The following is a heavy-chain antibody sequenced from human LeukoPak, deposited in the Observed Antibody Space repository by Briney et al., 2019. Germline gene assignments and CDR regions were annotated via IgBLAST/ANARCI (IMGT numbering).Heavy chain of an antibody. CDR3: ARGESHAFDV. J-gene: IGHJ3*01. CDR2: TGLSSDAL. CDR1: GFPFSSYS. V-gene: IGHV3-48*02. D-gene: IGHD3-10*01. Sequence: GGSLRLSCACTSGFPFSSYSMNWVRQAPGKGLEWISYTGLSSDALYYADSVKGRFTVSRDNAKDSLSLQMNSLRDDDTAVYYCARGESHAFDVWGHGAMVTVSS.